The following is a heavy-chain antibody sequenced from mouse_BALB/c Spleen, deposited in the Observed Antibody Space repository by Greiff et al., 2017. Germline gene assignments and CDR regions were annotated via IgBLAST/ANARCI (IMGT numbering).Heavy chain of an antibody. CDR1: GYTFTSYW. J-gene: IGHJ3*01. V-gene: IGHV1-7*01. CDR3: ATYYGNYVRFAY. D-gene: IGHD2-10*01. CDR2: INPSTGYT. Sequence: VQLQQSGAELAKPGASVKVSCKASGYTFTSYWMHWVKQRPGQGLEWIGYINPSTGYTEYNQKFKDKATLTADKSSSTAYMQLSSLTSEDSAVYYCATYYGNYVRFAYWGQGTLVTVSA.